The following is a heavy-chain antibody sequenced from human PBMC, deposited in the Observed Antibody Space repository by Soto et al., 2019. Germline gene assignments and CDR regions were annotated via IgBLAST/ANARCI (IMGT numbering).Heavy chain of an antibody. CDR3: AQGGVGHTGYYYGMDV. CDR2: ISYDGSNK. CDR1: GFTFSSYA. V-gene: IGHV3-30-3*02. J-gene: IGHJ6*02. D-gene: IGHD3-10*01. Sequence: QVQLVESGGGVVQPGRSLRLSCAASGFTFSSYAMHWVRQAPGKGLEWESLISYDGSNKYYADSVKGRFTTSRDNSKNTRYLQMNSLRAVDTAVYYCAQGGVGHTGYYYGMDVWGQGTTFTVSS.